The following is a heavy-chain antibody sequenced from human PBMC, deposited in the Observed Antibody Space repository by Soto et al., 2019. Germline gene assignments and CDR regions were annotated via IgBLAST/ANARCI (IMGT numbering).Heavy chain of an antibody. CDR1: GCTFSTYW. Sequence: EVQLVESGGGLVQPGGSLRLSCAASGCTFSTYWMSWVRQTPGKGLEWVANINEDGSERYYVDAVKGRFNISRDNAKNSLDMQMNGLRGGATDVDNSAIVWFLVYLGQVTLVTVSS. CDR2: INEDGSER. D-gene: IGHD2-21*01. J-gene: IGHJ4*02. V-gene: IGHV3-7*05. CDR3: AIVWFLVY.